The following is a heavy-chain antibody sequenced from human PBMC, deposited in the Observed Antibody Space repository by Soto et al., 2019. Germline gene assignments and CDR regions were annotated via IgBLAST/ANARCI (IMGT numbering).Heavy chain of an antibody. CDR3: ARAAVPAAIRNNWFDP. D-gene: IGHD2-2*02. Sequence: ETLSLTCTVSGGSISSYYWSWIRQPPGKGLEWIGDIYYSGSTNYNPSLKSRVTISVDTSKNQFSLKLSSVTAADTAVYYCARAAVPAAIRNNWFDPWGQGTLVTVSS. V-gene: IGHV4-59*01. CDR1: GGSISSYY. CDR2: IYYSGST. J-gene: IGHJ5*02.